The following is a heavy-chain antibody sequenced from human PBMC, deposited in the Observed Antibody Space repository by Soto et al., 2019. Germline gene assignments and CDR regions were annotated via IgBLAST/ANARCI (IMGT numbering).Heavy chain of an antibody. CDR3: ARGSGSYLPPYWYFDR. CDR2: INPSGGST. D-gene: IGHD1-26*01. Sequence: QVQLVQSGAEVKKPGASVKVSCKASGYTFTSYYMHWVRQAPGQGLEWMGIINPSGGSTSYAQKCQGRVTMTRDTSTSTVYMELSSLRSEDTAVYYCARGSGSYLPPYWYFDRWGRGTLVTVSS. J-gene: IGHJ2*01. V-gene: IGHV1-46*01. CDR1: GYTFTSYY.